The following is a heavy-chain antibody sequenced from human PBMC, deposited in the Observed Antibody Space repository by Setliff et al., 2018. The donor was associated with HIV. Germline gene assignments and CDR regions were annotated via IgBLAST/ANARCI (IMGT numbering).Heavy chain of an antibody. D-gene: IGHD1-7*01. CDR3: ARDWNYDTFYYYMDV. J-gene: IGHJ6*03. V-gene: IGHV4-59*01. CDR2: ISYSGST. CDR1: GGSISSYY. Sequence: PSETLSLTCTVSGGSISSYYWSWIRQPPGKGLEWIGYISYSGSTNYNPSLKSRVTLSVKTSKNQFSLKLNSVTAADTAVYYCARDWNYDTFYYYMDVWDKGATVTVS.